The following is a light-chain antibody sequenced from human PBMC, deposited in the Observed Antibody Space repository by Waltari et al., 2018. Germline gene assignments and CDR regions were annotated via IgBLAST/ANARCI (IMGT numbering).Light chain of an antibody. J-gene: IGKJ2*01. V-gene: IGKV4-1*01. CDR2: WVS. CDR1: QSLFYSSTKKNS. Sequence: DIVMTQSPDSLAVSLGERATINCTSSQSLFYSSTKKNSLAWYRQKPGQPPQLLIYWVSARESEVPARFSGSGSGTDFTSTISTLQAEDVAVYYCQQYYDSPYTFGRGTKLEIQ. CDR3: QQYYDSPYT.